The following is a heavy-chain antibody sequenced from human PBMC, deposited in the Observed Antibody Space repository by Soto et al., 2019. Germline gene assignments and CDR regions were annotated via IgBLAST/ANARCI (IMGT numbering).Heavy chain of an antibody. V-gene: IGHV3-30*18. CDR3: AKDRAGYDSYGMDV. CDR2: ISYDGSNK. D-gene: IGHD5-12*01. J-gene: IGHJ6*02. Sequence: QVQLVESGGGVVQPGRSLRLSCAASGFTFSTYGMNWVRQAPGKGLEGVAVISYDGSNKYYADSVKGRFTISRDNSKNTLYLQMNSLRAEDTAVYYCAKDRAGYDSYGMDVWGQGTTVTVSS. CDR1: GFTFSTYG.